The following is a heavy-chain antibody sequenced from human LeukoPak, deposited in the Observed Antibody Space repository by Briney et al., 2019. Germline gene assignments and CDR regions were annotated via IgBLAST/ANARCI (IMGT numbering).Heavy chain of an antibody. CDR1: GFIFRSYG. Sequence: SGGSLRLSCAASGFIFRSYGMYWVRQAPGKGLEWVSAISGSGGSTYYTDSVKGRFTISRDNSKNTLYLQMNSLRAEDTAVYYCAKRRDGFDIWGQGTMVTVSS. V-gene: IGHV3-23*01. CDR3: AKRRDGFDI. J-gene: IGHJ3*02. CDR2: ISGSGGST.